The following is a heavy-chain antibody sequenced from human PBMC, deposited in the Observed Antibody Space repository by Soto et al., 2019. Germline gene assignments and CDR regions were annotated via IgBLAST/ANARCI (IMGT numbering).Heavy chain of an antibody. Sequence: QVQLQQWGAGLLKPSETLSLTCAVYGGSFSGYYWSWIRQPPGKGLEWIGEINHSGSTNYNPSLKRRVTISXXTXKXXSSLKLSSVTAADTAVYYCARGRITMVRGRNWFDPWGQGTLVTVSS. V-gene: IGHV4-34*01. CDR1: GGSFSGYY. D-gene: IGHD3-10*01. CDR3: ARGRITMVRGRNWFDP. J-gene: IGHJ5*02. CDR2: INHSGST.